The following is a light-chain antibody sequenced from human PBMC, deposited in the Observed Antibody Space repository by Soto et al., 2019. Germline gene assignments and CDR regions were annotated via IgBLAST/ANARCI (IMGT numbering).Light chain of an antibody. CDR1: QDVGKW. J-gene: IGKJ1*01. CDR3: QQFNSDSPET. Sequence: DIQMTQSPPSVSASVGDRVTITCRASQDVGKWLAWYQQKPGKAPTLLIHGASSLQSGVPPRYSGSGYGTDFTLTISSLQPDDFASYYCQQFNSDSPETFGQGTKVDIK. CDR2: GAS. V-gene: IGKV1D-16*01.